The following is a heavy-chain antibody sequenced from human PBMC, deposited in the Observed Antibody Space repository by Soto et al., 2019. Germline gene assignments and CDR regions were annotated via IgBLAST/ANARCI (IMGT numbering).Heavy chain of an antibody. D-gene: IGHD1-1*01. CDR2: IYHTGST. J-gene: IGHJ3*02. Sequence: SETLSLTCTVSGGSINTYYWSWIRQPPGKGLEWIGHIYHTGSTDYNPSLKSRVTISVDTSKNQFSLKLTSVTAADTAVYYCARVERGTATTVVDAFDIWGPGTMVTVSS. CDR1: GGSINTYY. V-gene: IGHV4-59*12. CDR3: ARVERGTATTVVDAFDI.